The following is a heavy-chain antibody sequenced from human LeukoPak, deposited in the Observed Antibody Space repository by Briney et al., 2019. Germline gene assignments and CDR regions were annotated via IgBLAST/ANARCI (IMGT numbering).Heavy chain of an antibody. CDR1: GFTVSSNY. V-gene: IGHV3-53*01. J-gene: IGHJ4*02. CDR2: IYSDGST. CDR3: ARFVTLDY. D-gene: IGHD2/OR15-2a*01. Sequence: PGGSLRLSCAASGFTVSSNYMSWVRQAPGKGLEWVSLIYSDGSTYYVDSVKGRFTISRDNSKNTLYLQMNSLRAEDTAVYYCARFVTLDYWGQGTLVTVSS.